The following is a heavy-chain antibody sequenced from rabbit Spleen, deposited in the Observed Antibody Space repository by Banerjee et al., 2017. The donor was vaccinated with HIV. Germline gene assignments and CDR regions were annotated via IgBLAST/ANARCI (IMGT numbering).Heavy chain of an antibody. CDR1: GFDFSNYY. J-gene: IGHJ4*01. CDR2: IDPVFGNT. Sequence: QLVESGGGLVQPGGSLKVSCKASGFDFSNYYMNWVRQAPGKGLEWTGYIDPVFGNTYYASWVNGRFTISSDNAQNTVDLQLNSLTAADTATYFCARDGGAGSYFNLWGPGTLVTVS. V-gene: IGHV1S7*01. D-gene: IGHD5-1*01. CDR3: ARDGGAGSYFNL.